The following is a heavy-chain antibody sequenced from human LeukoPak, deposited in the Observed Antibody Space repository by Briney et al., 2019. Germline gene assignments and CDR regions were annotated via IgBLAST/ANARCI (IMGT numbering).Heavy chain of an antibody. CDR2: ISAYNGNT. CDR1: GYTFTSYG. V-gene: IGHV1-18*04. CDR3: ARGAMVRGVTGMDV. Sequence: ASVKVSCKASGYTFTSYGIRWVRQAPGQGLEWMGWISAYNGNTNYAQKLQGRVTMTTDTSTSTAYMELRSLRSDDTAVYYCARGAMVRGVTGMDVWGKGTTVTVSS. J-gene: IGHJ6*04. D-gene: IGHD3-10*01.